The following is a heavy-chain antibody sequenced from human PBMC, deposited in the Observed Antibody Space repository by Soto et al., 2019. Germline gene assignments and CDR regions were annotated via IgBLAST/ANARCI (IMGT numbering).Heavy chain of an antibody. CDR2: ISSNINTR. CDR1: GFTFSSYS. Sequence: EVQLVESGGGLVQPGGSLRLSCAASGFTFSSYSMNWVRQAPGKGLEWISYISSNINTRYYVDSVKGRFTISRDKAKNLLYLQMNSLRDEDTAIYYCTRDRYYGPSGYWGQGTLVTVSS. CDR3: TRDRYYGPSGY. J-gene: IGHJ4*02. D-gene: IGHD3-3*01. V-gene: IGHV3-48*02.